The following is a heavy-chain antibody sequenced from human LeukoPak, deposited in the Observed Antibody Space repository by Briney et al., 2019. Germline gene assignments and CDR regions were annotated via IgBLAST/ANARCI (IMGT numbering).Heavy chain of an antibody. Sequence: GGSLRLSCEASGFSFSSSWMSWVRQAPGKGLEWVANIKEDGTEKYYVDSVKGRFTISRDDAKNSLYLQMSNLRAEDTAVYYCARASKFWSDPDAFDIWGQGTMVTVSS. CDR2: IKEDGTEK. CDR3: ARASKFWSDPDAFDI. CDR1: GFSFSSSW. D-gene: IGHD2-2*01. V-gene: IGHV3-7*01. J-gene: IGHJ3*02.